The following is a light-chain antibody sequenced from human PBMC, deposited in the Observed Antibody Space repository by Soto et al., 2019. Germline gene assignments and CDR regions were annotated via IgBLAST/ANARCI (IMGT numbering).Light chain of an antibody. Sequence: DIQMTQSPSTLSASVGDRVTITCRASQSISSWLAWYQQKPGKAPKLLIYKASSLESGVPSRFSGSGSGTEFTLTISSLQPDDFATYYFQQYNSLYTFGQATKLQIK. CDR3: QQYNSLYT. V-gene: IGKV1-5*03. CDR1: QSISSW. J-gene: IGKJ2*01. CDR2: KAS.